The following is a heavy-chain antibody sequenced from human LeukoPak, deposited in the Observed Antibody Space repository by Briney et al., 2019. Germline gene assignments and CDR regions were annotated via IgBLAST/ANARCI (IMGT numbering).Heavy chain of an antibody. J-gene: IGHJ3*02. CDR3: ARGLSSSWYSAFDI. CDR1: GFTFKKHW. Sequence: GDSLRLSCEASGFTFKKHWMSWVRQAVGKGLECVAKIKEDGSEKHYVDSVQGRFTISRDNARNSLYLQMNSLRAEDTALYYCARGLSSSWYSAFDIWGQGTMVTVSS. CDR2: IKEDGSEK. V-gene: IGHV3-7*03. D-gene: IGHD6-13*01.